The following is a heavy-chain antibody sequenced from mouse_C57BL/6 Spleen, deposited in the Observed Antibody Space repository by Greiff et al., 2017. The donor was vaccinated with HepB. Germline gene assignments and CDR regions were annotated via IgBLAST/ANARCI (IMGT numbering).Heavy chain of an antibody. V-gene: IGHV1-82*01. J-gene: IGHJ3*01. CDR2: IYPGDGDT. D-gene: IGHD2-1*01. Sequence: VKLQQSGPELVKPGASVKISCKASGYAFSSSWMNWVKQRPGKGLEWIGRIYPGDGDTNYNGKFKGKATLTADKSSSTAYMQLSSLTSEDSAVYFCARSPYGNFEWFAYWGQGTLVTVSA. CDR1: GYAFSSSW. CDR3: ARSPYGNFEWFAY.